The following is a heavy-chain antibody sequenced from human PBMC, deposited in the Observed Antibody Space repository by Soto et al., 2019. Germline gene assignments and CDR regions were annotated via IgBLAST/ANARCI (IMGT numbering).Heavy chain of an antibody. CDR3: ARTYYDILTGYRDAFDI. D-gene: IGHD3-9*01. Sequence: PGESLKISCKGSGYSFTSYWIGWVRQMPGKGLEWMGIIYPGDSDTRYSPSFQGQVTISADKSISTAYLQWSSLKASDTAMYYCARTYYDILTGYRDAFDIWGQGKMVTVSS. CDR1: GYSFTSYW. J-gene: IGHJ3*02. CDR2: IYPGDSDT. V-gene: IGHV5-51*01.